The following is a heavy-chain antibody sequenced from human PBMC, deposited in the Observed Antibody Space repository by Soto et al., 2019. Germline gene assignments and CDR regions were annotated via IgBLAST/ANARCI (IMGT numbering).Heavy chain of an antibody. J-gene: IGHJ6*02. CDR3: AAYDTLYGMDV. V-gene: IGHV1-69*02. Sequence: QVQLVQSGAEVKKPGSSVKVSCKASGGTFSSYTISWVRQAPGQGLEWMGRIIPILGIANYAQKFQGRVTITADKSTSTAYMELSSLRSEDTAVYHCAAYDTLYGMDVWGQGTTVTVSS. D-gene: IGHD3-22*01. CDR1: GGTFSSYT. CDR2: IIPILGIA.